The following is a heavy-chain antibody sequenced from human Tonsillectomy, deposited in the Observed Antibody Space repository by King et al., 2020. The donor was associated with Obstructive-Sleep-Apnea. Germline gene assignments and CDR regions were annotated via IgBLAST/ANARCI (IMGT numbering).Heavy chain of an antibody. V-gene: IGHV1-69*12. D-gene: IGHD6-6*01. Sequence: QLVQSWAEVKKPGSSVKVSCKASGGTFSSYAISWVRQAPGQGLEWMGGIIPIFGTANYAQNFQGRGTITADESTSTAYMGLSSLRSEDTAVYYCARGGASIAARPDWFDPWGQGTLVTVSS. CDR3: ARGGASIAARPDWFDP. CDR2: IIPIFGTA. CDR1: GGTFSSYA. J-gene: IGHJ5*02.